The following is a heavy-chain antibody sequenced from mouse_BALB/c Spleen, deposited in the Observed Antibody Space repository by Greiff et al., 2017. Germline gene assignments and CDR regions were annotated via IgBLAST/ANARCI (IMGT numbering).Heavy chain of an antibody. Sequence: EVQGVESGGGLVKPGGSLKLSCAASGFTFSSYAMSWVRQTPEKRLEWVASISSGGSTYYPDSVKGRFTISRDNARNILYLQMSSLRSEDTAMYYCARESTMISFDYWGQGTTLTVSS. J-gene: IGHJ2*01. CDR1: GFTFSSYA. V-gene: IGHV5-6-5*01. CDR2: ISSGGST. D-gene: IGHD2-4*01. CDR3: ARESTMISFDY.